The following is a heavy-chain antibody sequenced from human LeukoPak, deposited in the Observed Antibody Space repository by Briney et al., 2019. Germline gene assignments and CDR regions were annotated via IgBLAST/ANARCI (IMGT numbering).Heavy chain of an antibody. CDR3: ARFRVTTVTQRAFDI. V-gene: IGHV4-34*01. J-gene: IGHJ3*02. Sequence: PSETLSLTCAVYGGSFSGYYWSWIRQPPGKGLEWIGEINHSGSTNYNPSLKSRVTISVDTSKNQFSLKLSSVTAADTAVYYCARFRVTTVTQRAFDIWGQGTMVTVSS. D-gene: IGHD4-17*01. CDR1: GGSFSGYY. CDR2: INHSGST.